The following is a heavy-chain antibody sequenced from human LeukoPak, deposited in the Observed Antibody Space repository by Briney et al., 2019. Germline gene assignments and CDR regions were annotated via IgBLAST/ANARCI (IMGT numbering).Heavy chain of an antibody. CDR1: GFSFYNAW. V-gene: IGHV3-15*07. D-gene: IGHD3-22*01. CDR2: IRSNSDGGTI. J-gene: IGHJ5*02. Sequence: GGSLRLSCATAGFSFYNAWMNWVRQAPGKGLEWVGRIRSNSDGGTIDYAAPVKGRFTLSRDDSKDTLYLQMNSLQTEDTAVYYCATDFYDSTWGQGTLVTVSS. CDR3: ATDFYDST.